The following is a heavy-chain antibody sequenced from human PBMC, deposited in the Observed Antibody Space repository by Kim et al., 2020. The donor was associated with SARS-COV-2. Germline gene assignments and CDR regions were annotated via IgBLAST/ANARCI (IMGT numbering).Heavy chain of an antibody. J-gene: IGHJ6*02. CDR2: ISAYNGNT. Sequence: ASVKVSCKASGYTFTSYGISWVRQAPGQGLEWMGWISAYNGNTNYAQKLQGRVTMTTDTSTSTAYMELRSLRSDDTAVYYCARDPPADILTGYSFFYYYGMDVWGQGTTVTFSS. D-gene: IGHD3-9*01. V-gene: IGHV1-18*01. CDR3: ARDPPADILTGYSFFYYYGMDV. CDR1: GYTFTSYG.